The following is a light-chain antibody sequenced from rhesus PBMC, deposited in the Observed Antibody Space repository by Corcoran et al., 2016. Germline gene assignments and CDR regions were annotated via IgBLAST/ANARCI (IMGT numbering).Light chain of an antibody. V-gene: IGLV2-32*02. CDR1: SSDIGGYND. CDR2: EVT. Sequence: QSALTQPPSVSKSLGQSVTISCTGTSSDIGGYNDVSWYQQHPGTAPRLMISEVTKRPSGVSDRFSGSKSGNTASLTISGLQAEDEADYHCSSYAGNNIYIFGGGTRLTVL. J-gene: IGLJ1*01. CDR3: SSYAGNNIYI.